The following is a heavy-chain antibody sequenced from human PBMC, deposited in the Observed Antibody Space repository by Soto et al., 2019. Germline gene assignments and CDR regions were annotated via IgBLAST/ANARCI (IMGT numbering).Heavy chain of an antibody. CDR3: ARVFIAALYDSSGYSDY. V-gene: IGHV3-7*03. J-gene: IGHJ4*02. CDR1: GFTFSSYW. D-gene: IGHD3-22*01. CDR2: IKQDGSEK. Sequence: GGSLRLSCAASGFTFSSYWMSWVRQAPGKGLEGVANIKQDGSEKYYVDSVKGRFTISRDNAKNSLYLQMNSLRAEDTAVYYCARVFIAALYDSSGYSDYWGQGNLVTVSS.